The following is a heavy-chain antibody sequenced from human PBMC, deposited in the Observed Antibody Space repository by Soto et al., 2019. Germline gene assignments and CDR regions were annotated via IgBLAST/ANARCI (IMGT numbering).Heavy chain of an antibody. CDR1: GGSISSFC. V-gene: IGHV4-59*12. D-gene: IGHD2-2*01. Sequence: SETLSLTCNVSGGSISSFCWTWIRQSPGKGLESIGYVCSSGSSNYNPSLESRVAISRDTSKNQFSLRLTSVTAVDTAVYYCARVRTEYAGLDYWGQGTLVTVSS. CDR3: ARVRTEYAGLDY. CDR2: VCSSGSS. J-gene: IGHJ4*02.